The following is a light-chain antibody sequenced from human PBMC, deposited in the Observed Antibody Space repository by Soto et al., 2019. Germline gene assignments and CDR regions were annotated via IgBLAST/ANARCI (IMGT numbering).Light chain of an antibody. CDR1: QSISSY. J-gene: IGKJ1*01. CDR3: QQSYSIPT. V-gene: IGKV1-39*01. Sequence: DIQMTQSPSSLSASVGDRVTITCRASQSISSYLNWYQQKPGKAPKLLIYAASSLQSGVPSRFSGSGSGTDFTLTISSLQPEVFATYYSQQSYSIPTFGHLTNVDIK. CDR2: AAS.